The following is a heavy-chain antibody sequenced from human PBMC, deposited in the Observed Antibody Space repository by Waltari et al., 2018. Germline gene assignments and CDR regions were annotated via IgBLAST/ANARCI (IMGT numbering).Heavy chain of an antibody. Sequence: ESGPGLVTSSETLSLSCTVSGGSISTINYNWGWIRQAPGKGLEWIGSIYYTGKTYYNPSLKSRVTISVDTSKNQFSLRLTSVTAADTALYYCARTYSGDYEFWFDPWGQGTLVSVSS. D-gene: IGHD1-26*01. CDR1: GGSISTINYN. J-gene: IGHJ5*02. V-gene: IGHV4-39*01. CDR2: IYYTGKT. CDR3: ARTYSGDYEFWFDP.